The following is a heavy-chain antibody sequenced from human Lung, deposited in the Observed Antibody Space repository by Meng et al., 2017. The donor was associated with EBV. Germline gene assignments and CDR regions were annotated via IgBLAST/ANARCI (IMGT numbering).Heavy chain of an antibody. CDR1: GGTFSSYG. Sequence: QVQLAQSGAEVKKPGSSVKVSCKASGGTFSSYGISWVRQAPGQGLEWMGRIIPIFGTTDYAQKFQDRVTISVDESTSTAYMELSSLRSEDTAVYYCARMGSGYDWSGTDYWGQGTLVTVSS. CDR2: IIPIFGTT. CDR3: ARMGSGYDWSGTDY. D-gene: IGHD5-12*01. J-gene: IGHJ4*02. V-gene: IGHV1-69*18.